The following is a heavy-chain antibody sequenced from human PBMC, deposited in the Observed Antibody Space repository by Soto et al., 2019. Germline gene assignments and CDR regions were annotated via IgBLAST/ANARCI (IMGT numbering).Heavy chain of an antibody. CDR2: IYSGGST. CDR3: ARGADHGDVLYWYFDL. J-gene: IGHJ2*01. CDR1: GFTVSVSY. Sequence: EVQLVESGGGLIQPGGSLRLSCAASGFTVSVSYMSWVRQAPGKGLERVSVIYSGGSTYYADSVKGRFTISRDNSKNTLYLQMNSLRGEDTAVYYCARGADHGDVLYWYFDLWGRGTLVTVSS. V-gene: IGHV3-53*01. D-gene: IGHD4-17*01.